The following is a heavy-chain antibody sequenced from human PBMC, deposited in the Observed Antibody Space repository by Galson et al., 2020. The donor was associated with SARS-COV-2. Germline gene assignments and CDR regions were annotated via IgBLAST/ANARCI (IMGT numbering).Heavy chain of an antibody. D-gene: IGHD2-21*01. CDR1: GFTFSNAW. CDR3: ATEGYCVGEVCSLVSGSSYYGMDV. Sequence: GESLKISCAGSGFTFSNAWMSWVRQAPGKGLEWIGRIKSKRDGETTDYAAPVKGRFTVSRDDSKNTLYLQMNRLQSEDTAMYYCATEGYCVGEVCSLVSGSSYYGMDVWGQGTTVTVSS. J-gene: IGHJ6*02. CDR2: IKSKRDGETT. V-gene: IGHV3-15*01.